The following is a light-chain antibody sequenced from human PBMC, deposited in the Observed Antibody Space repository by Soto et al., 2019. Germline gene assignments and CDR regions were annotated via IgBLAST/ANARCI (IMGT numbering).Light chain of an antibody. V-gene: IGKV1-5*03. Sequence: DIQMTQSPSTLSASVGDRVTITCRASQTIRSWLAWSQLKPGRAPKLLIYKASTLESGVPSRFSGSGSGTEFTLTISSLQPDDFATYYCQQYYTHLFTFGPGTKVDIK. CDR3: QQYYTHLFT. J-gene: IGKJ3*01. CDR1: QTIRSW. CDR2: KAS.